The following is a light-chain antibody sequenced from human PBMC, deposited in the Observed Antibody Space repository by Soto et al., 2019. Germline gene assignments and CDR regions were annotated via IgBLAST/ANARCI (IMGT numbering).Light chain of an antibody. Sequence: EIVLTQSPGTLSLSPGERATLSCRASQSVYNNLLAWYRQKPGEAPKLLIYGASGRATGIPDRFSGSGSGTDFTLTISSLEPEEFAVFFCQQYGSAPLTFDGGTKVEI. J-gene: IGKJ4*01. V-gene: IGKV3-20*01. CDR1: QSVYNNL. CDR2: GAS. CDR3: QQYGSAPLT.